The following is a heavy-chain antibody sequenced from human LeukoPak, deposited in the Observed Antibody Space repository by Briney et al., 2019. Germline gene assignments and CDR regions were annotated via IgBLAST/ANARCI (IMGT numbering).Heavy chain of an antibody. CDR1: GGSISSGDYY. D-gene: IGHD3-22*01. CDR2: IYYSGST. V-gene: IGHV4-30-4*01. J-gene: IGHJ4*02. Sequence: PSETRSLTCTVSGGSISSGDYYWSWIRQPPGKGLEWIGYIYYSGSTYYNPSLKSRVTISVDTSKNQFSLKLSSVTAADTAVYYCARLDPAMIVAIDYWGQGTLVTVSS. CDR3: ARLDPAMIVAIDY.